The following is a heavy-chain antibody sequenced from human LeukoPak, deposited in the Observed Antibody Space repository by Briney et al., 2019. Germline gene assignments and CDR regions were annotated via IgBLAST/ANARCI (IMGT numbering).Heavy chain of an antibody. D-gene: IGHD3-16*01. CDR2: MNHNRGNI. CDR1: GYTFTCYD. J-gene: IGHJ4*02. V-gene: IGHV1-8*01. CDR3: VRGGLRLGKLQLSRLVY. Sequence: ASVKVSCKASGYTFTCYDINWVRQPTAQGLEWMGWMNHNRGNIDYAQKFQGRVTMPRNSSINTAYMSLSGLRSDGTHVYYFVRGGLRLGKLQLSRLVYWGQGTLVTVSS.